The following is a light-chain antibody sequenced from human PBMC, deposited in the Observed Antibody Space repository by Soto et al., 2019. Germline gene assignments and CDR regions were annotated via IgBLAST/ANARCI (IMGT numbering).Light chain of an antibody. CDR2: EGS. CDR1: SSDVGSYNL. CDR3: CSYGAGSTFV. V-gene: IGLV2-23*03. J-gene: IGLJ1*01. Sequence: QSVLTQPASVSGSPGQSITISCTRTSSDVGSYNLVSWYQKHPDKAPKLLIYEGSKRPSGVSSRFSGSKSGNTASLTISGLQTEDEADYYCCSYGAGSTFVFGTGTKATVL.